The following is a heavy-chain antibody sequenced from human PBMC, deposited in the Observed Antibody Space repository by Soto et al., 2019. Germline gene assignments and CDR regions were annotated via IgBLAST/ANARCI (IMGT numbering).Heavy chain of an antibody. CDR1: GFTFSAYS. CDR2: ITYSGNYI. D-gene: IGHD6-19*01. V-gene: IGHV3-21*01. Sequence: EVQLVESGGGLVKPGESLKLSCAASGFTFSAYSMNWVRQAPGKGLEWVSSITYSGNYIYYADSVKGRFTISRDNAKKSLYLQMNSLRAADTAVYDCARSRSGWYSASDYWGQGTLVSVSS. CDR3: ARSRSGWYSASDY. J-gene: IGHJ4*02.